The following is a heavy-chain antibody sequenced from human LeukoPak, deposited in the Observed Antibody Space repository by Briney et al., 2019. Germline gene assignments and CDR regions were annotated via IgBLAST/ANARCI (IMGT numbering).Heavy chain of an antibody. V-gene: IGHV3-21*06. D-gene: IGHD4-17*01. CDR1: GFTFSSFS. J-gene: IGHJ4*02. CDR3: ARVIGSYGDSAY. CDR2: ITSSSSST. Sequence: GSLRLSCAASGFTFSSFSMNWVRQAPGKGLEWISYITSSSSSTYYADSVKGRFTISRDNAKNSLYLQMNSLRAEDTAVYYCARVIGSYGDSAYWGQGTLVTVSS.